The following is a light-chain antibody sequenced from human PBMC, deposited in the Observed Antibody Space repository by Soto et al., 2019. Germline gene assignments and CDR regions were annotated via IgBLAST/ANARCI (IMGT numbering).Light chain of an antibody. Sequence: SYELTQPLSVSVALGQTARITCGGNNIGSKNVHWYQQKPGQAPVLVIYRDNDRPSGIPERFSGSNSGNTGTLTISRAQAGDEAYYYCQVWDSNTVLFGGGTKLTVL. CDR3: QVWDSNTVL. V-gene: IGLV3-9*01. CDR1: NIGSKN. CDR2: RDN. J-gene: IGLJ2*01.